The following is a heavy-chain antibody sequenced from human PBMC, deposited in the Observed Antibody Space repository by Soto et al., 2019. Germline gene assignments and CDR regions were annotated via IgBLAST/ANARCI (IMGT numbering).Heavy chain of an antibody. D-gene: IGHD4-17*01. CDR1: GFTFSSYA. V-gene: IGHV3-30-3*01. CDR2: ISYDGSNK. J-gene: IGHJ6*02. CDR3: ASSLTDYGDYVYYYYGMDV. Sequence: GGSLRLSCAASGFTFSSYAMHWVRQAPGKGLEWVAVISYDGSNKYYADSVKGRFTISRDNSKNTLYLQMNSLRAEDTAVYYCASSLTDYGDYVYYYYGMDVWGQGTTVTVSS.